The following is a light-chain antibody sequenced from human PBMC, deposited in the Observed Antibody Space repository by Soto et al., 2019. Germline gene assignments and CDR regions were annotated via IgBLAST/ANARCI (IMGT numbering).Light chain of an antibody. J-gene: IGKJ5*01. Sequence: EIVLTQSPATLSLSPGERATLSCRASQSVSSYLAWYQQKPGQAPRLLIYDASNRATGIPARFSGSGSGTDVTLTISSLEPEDFAVYYCQQRSNWPPTVTVGQGTRLEIK. V-gene: IGKV3-11*01. CDR3: QQRSNWPPTVT. CDR2: DAS. CDR1: QSVSSY.